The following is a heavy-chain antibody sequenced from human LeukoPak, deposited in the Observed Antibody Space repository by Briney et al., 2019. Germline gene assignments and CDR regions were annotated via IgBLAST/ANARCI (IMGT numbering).Heavy chain of an antibody. CDR3: ARDVPSHYGSGSGTFDY. Sequence: PGGSLRLSCAASGFTFSSYSMNWVRQAPGKGLEWVSYIRSSSSTIYYADSVKGRFTISRDNAKNSLYLQMNSLRAEDTAVYYCARDVPSHYGSGSGTFDYWGQGTLVTVSS. CDR1: GFTFSSYS. D-gene: IGHD3-10*01. J-gene: IGHJ4*02. CDR2: IRSSSSTI. V-gene: IGHV3-48*04.